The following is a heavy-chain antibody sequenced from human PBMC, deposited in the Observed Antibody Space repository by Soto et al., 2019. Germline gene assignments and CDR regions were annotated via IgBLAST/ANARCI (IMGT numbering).Heavy chain of an antibody. CDR1: GYTFTSYY. Sequence: ASVKVSCKASGYTFTSYYMHWVRQAPGQGLEWMGIINPSGGSTSYAQKFQGRVTMTRDTSTSTVYMELSSLRSEDTAVYYCARAIVATITGIFWFDPWGQGTPVTVSS. CDR3: ARAIVATITGIFWFDP. D-gene: IGHD5-12*01. J-gene: IGHJ5*02. V-gene: IGHV1-46*01. CDR2: INPSGGST.